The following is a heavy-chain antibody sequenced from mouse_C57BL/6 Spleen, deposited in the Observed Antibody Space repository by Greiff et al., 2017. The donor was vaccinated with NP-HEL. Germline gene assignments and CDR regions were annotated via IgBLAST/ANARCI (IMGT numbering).Heavy chain of an antibody. Sequence: VQLQESGAELVRPGASVTLSCKASGYTFTDYEMHWVKQTPVHGLEWIGAIDPETGGTAYNQKFKGKAILTADKSSSTAYMELRSLTSEDSAVYYCTREVVADFDYWGQGTTLTVSS. V-gene: IGHV1-15*01. D-gene: IGHD1-1*01. CDR3: TREVVADFDY. CDR2: IDPETGGT. J-gene: IGHJ2*01. CDR1: GYTFTDYE.